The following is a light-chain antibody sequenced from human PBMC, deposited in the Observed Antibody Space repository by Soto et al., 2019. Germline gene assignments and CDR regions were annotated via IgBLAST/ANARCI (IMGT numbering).Light chain of an antibody. CDR2: GAS. CDR3: QQYNNWPLT. V-gene: IGKV3-15*01. CDR1: QSVTSN. Sequence: EIVMTQSPATLYVSPGERAALSCRASQSVTSNLAWYQQKPGQAPRLLIYGASTRATGIPARFSGSGSGTEFTLTISSLQSGDFAVYYCQQYNNWPLTFGGGTKVEIK. J-gene: IGKJ4*01.